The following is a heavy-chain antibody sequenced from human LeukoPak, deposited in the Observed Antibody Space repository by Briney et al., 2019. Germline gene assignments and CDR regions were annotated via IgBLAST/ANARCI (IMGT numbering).Heavy chain of an antibody. CDR1: GVSISSSSYY. CDR3: ASSIYDFWSGRTFDAFDI. J-gene: IGHJ3*02. CDR2: IYYSGST. V-gene: IGHV4-39*01. D-gene: IGHD3-3*01. Sequence: PSETLSLTCTVSGVSISSSSYYWGWIRQPPGKGLEWIGSIYYSGSTYYNPSLKSRVTISVDTSKNQFSLKLSSVTAADTAVYYCASSIYDFWSGRTFDAFDIWGQGTMVTVSS.